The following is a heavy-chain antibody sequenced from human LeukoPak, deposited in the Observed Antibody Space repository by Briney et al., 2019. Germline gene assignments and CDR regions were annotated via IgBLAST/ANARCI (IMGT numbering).Heavy chain of an antibody. V-gene: IGHV4-4*07. Sequence: SETLSLTCTVSGGSISSYYWSWLRQPAGKGLEWIGRIYTSGSTNYNPSLKSRVTISVDTSKNQFSLKLSSVTAADTAVYYCARDFLFGPQLRAFDIWGQGTMVTVSS. CDR1: GGSISSYY. CDR2: IYTSGST. J-gene: IGHJ3*02. D-gene: IGHD4-17*01. CDR3: ARDFLFGPQLRAFDI.